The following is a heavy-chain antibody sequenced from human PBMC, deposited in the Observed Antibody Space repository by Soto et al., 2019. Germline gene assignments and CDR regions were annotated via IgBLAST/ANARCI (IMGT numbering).Heavy chain of an antibody. CDR2: IYHSGRT. CDR1: GGSISSGGYS. CDR3: ARVYEYRSHNFDY. V-gene: IGHV4-30-2*01. Sequence: SETLSLTCAVSGGSISSGGYSWIWIRQPPGKGLEWIGYIYHSGRTYYNPSLKSRVTISVDRSKNQFSLKLSSVTAADTAVYYCARVYEYRSHNFDYWGQGNLVTVSS. D-gene: IGHD6-6*01. J-gene: IGHJ4*02.